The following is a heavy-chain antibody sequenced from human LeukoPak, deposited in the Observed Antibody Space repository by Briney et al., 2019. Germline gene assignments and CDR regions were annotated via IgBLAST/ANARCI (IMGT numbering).Heavy chain of an antibody. CDR1: GFTVSTNY. V-gene: IGHV3-53*01. CDR3: ARDTGSMAARFFDN. Sequence: GGSLRLSCVASGFTVSTNYMSWVRQAPGKGLEWVSVIYSGGSTYYADSVKGRFTISRDNSKNTLYLQMNSLRAEDTAVYYCARDTGSMAARFFDNWGQGTLVTVSS. D-gene: IGHD2-8*02. J-gene: IGHJ4*02. CDR2: IYSGGST.